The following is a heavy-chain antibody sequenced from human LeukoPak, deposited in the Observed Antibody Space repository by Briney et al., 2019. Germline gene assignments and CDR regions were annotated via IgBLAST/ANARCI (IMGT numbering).Heavy chain of an antibody. CDR2: IKQDGNEE. V-gene: IGHV3-7*05. Sequence: GGSLRLSCAASKFIFSDYWMSWVRQAPGEGLEWVANIKQDGNEEYYVDSLKGRFTISRDNAKNSLYLQMNSLRAEDTAVYYCARISQRSFDPWGQGTLVTVSS. CDR3: ARISQRSFDP. CDR1: KFIFSDYW. J-gene: IGHJ5*02. D-gene: IGHD2-15*01.